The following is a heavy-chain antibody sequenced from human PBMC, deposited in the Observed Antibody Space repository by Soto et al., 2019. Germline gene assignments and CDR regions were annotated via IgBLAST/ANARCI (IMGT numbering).Heavy chain of an antibody. CDR2: ISYDGSNK. J-gene: IGHJ4*02. V-gene: IGHV3-30-3*01. CDR1: GFTFSSYA. D-gene: IGHD2-15*01. Sequence: QVQLVESGGGVVQPGRSLRLSCAASGFTFSSYAIHWVRQAPGKGLEWVAVISYDGSNKYYADSVKGRFTISRDNSKNTLYLQMNSLRAEDTAVYYCARVPHCSGGSCYDYWGQGTLVTVSS. CDR3: ARVPHCSGGSCYDY.